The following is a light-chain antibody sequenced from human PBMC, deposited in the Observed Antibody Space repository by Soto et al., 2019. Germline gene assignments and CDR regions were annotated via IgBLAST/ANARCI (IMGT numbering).Light chain of an antibody. CDR3: YSNTSSSTVL. V-gene: IGLV2-14*01. CDR1: SSDVGGYNY. CDR2: DVS. Sequence: QSALTQPASVSGSPGQSITISCTGISSDVGGYNYVSWYQQHPGKAPKLMIYDVSNRRSGVSNRFSGSKSGNTASLTISGLQAEDEADYXCYSNTSSSTVLFGGGTKVTV. J-gene: IGLJ2*01.